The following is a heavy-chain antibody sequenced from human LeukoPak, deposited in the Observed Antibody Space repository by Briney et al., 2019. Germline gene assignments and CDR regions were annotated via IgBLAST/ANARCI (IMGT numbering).Heavy chain of an antibody. Sequence: GGSLRLSCAASGFTFDDYAMHWVRQAPGKGLEWVSGISWNSGSIGYADSVKGRFTISRDNAKNSLYLQMNSLRAEDTALYYCAKDTSSLLMHPFSPHWGQGTLVTVSS. D-gene: IGHD2-15*01. CDR1: GFTFDDYA. J-gene: IGHJ4*02. V-gene: IGHV3-9*01. CDR3: AKDTSSLLMHPFSPH. CDR2: ISWNSGSI.